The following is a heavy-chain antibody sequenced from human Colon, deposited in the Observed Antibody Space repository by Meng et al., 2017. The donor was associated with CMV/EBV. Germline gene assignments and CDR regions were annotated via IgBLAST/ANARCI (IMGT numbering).Heavy chain of an antibody. V-gene: IGHV3-30*02. D-gene: IGHD2-15*01. CDR1: GFTFSSYG. J-gene: IGHJ4*02. CDR3: ATTAGVARPFDY. CDR2: IRYDESNE. Sequence: GESLKISCAASGFTFSSYGMHWVRQAPGKGLEWVAFIRYDESNEKYSDSVKGRFTISRDNSRNTLYLQMNSPRTEDTALYYCATTAGVARPFDYWGQGTLVTVSS.